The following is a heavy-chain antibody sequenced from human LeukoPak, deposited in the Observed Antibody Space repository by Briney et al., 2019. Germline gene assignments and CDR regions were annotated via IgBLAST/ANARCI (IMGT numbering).Heavy chain of an antibody. V-gene: IGHV3-23*01. CDR2: ISGSGGST. CDR1: GFTFSSYA. J-gene: IGHJ4*02. CDR3: AKDLPDIVVVPAAILGGTSPY. D-gene: IGHD2-2*01. Sequence: GGSLRLSCAASGFTFSSYAMSWVRQAPGKGLEWVSAISGSGGSTYYADSVKGRFTISRDNSKNTLYLQMNSLRAEDTAVYYCAKDLPDIVVVPAAILGGTSPYWGQGTLVTVSS.